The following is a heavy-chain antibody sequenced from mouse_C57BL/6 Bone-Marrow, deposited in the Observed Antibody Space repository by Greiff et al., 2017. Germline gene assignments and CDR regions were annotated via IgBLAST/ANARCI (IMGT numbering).Heavy chain of an antibody. J-gene: IGHJ3*01. CDR3: ARGAY. CDR1: GYAFRSYW. V-gene: IGHV1-80*01. Sequence: VQLVEPGAELVKPGASVKISCKASGYAFRSYWMSWVKQRPGKGLEWIGHIFPGDGDTNYNGKFKGKATLTADKSSSTAYMQLSSLASEASAVYYWARGAYWGQGTMGTVSA. CDR2: IFPGDGDT.